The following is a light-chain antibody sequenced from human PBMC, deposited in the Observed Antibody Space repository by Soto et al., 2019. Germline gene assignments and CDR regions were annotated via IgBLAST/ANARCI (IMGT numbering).Light chain of an antibody. Sequence: AIRMTQSPPSFSAYTGDRVTXTCRASQAISSYLAWYQQKPGKATKLMIYTVSTGKSGVTSRLSGSGSGTDFTLTISSLQPEDFATYYCQQSYSTPHAFGQGTRVEIK. V-gene: IGKV1-8*01. CDR2: TVS. CDR3: QQSYSTPHA. J-gene: IGKJ5*01. CDR1: QAISSY.